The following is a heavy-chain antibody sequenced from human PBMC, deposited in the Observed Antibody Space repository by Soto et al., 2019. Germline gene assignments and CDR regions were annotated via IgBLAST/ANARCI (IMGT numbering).Heavy chain of an antibody. D-gene: IGHD6-19*01. V-gene: IGHV3-23*01. CDR3: GIAVAGWGHYYFDY. CDR2: ISGNGANT. J-gene: IGHJ4*02. Sequence: LILSCASSGFTFIGYAMSWVLHAPGKGLEWVTTISGNGANTYYADSVRGRFTISRDNSRNTLFLQWSSLKASDTAMYYCGIAVAGWGHYYFDYWGQGTLVTVSS. CDR1: GFTFIGYA.